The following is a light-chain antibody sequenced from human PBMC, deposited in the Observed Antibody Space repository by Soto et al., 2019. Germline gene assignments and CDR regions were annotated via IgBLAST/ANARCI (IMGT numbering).Light chain of an antibody. CDR2: LGS. CDR3: MQALQSWT. J-gene: IGKJ1*01. V-gene: IGKV2-28*01. CDR1: QILLHTNGYHY. Sequence: DVVLTQSPLSLPVTPGEPASISCMSSQILLHTNGYHYLAWYLQRPGQSPQLLIYLGSNRASGVPDRFSGSGSGTDFTLKISRVEADDIGVYYCMQALQSWTFGQGTKGDIK.